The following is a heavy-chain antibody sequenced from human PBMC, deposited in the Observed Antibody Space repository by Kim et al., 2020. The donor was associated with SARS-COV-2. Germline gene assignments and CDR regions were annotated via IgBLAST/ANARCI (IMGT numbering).Heavy chain of an antibody. CDR2: IYSGGST. V-gene: IGHV3-66*01. J-gene: IGHJ3*02. CDR3: ARDFGGECYSTSDAFDI. D-gene: IGHD2-21*01. Sequence: GGSLRLSCAASGFTVSSNYMSWVRQAPGKGLEWVSVIYSGGSTYYADSVKGRFTISRDNSKNTLYLQMNSLRAEDTAVYYCARDFGGECYSTSDAFDIWGQGTKVTVSS. CDR1: GFTVSSNY.